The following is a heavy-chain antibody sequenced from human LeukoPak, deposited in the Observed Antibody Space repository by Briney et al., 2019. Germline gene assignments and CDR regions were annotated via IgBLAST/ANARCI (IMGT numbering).Heavy chain of an antibody. J-gene: IGHJ5*02. CDR3: AREGGVVLMVYAPNTGWFDP. V-gene: IGHV1-69*13. D-gene: IGHD2-8*01. CDR2: IIPIFGTA. CDR1: GGTFSSYA. Sequence: SVKVSCKASGGTFSSYAISWVRQAPGQGLEWMGGIIPIFGTANYAQKFQGRGTITADESTRTAYMELSSLRSEDTAVYYCAREGGVVLMVYAPNTGWFDPWGQGTLVTVSS.